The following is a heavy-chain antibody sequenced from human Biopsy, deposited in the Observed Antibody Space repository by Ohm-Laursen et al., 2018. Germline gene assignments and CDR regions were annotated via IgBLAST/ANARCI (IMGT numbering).Heavy chain of an antibody. CDR3: ARATNSTGWPYYYFYGMDV. J-gene: IGHJ6*02. CDR1: GDSISGGGYY. Sequence: PSETLSLTCTVSGDSISGGGYYWSWIRQHPGKGLEWIGYIHYMGSTNYNPSLKSRVTISVDTSKNQFSLRLNSVTAADTAVYYCARATNSTGWPYYYFYGMDVWGQGTTVTVSS. D-gene: IGHD2/OR15-2a*01. V-gene: IGHV4-61*08. CDR2: IHYMGST.